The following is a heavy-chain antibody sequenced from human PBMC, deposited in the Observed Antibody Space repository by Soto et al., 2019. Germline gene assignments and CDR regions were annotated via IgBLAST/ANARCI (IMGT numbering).Heavy chain of an antibody. V-gene: IGHV4-34*01. CDR2: INDSGST. Sequence: PSETLSLTCAVYGGSFSDYSWTWSRQPPGKGLGWIGEINDSGSTSYTPSLERRVTISRDTSKNRFSLKLRSVTAADTAVYYCARGSHKLHSYDSSGFYRYVEYWGQGSLVTVSS. D-gene: IGHD3-22*01. J-gene: IGHJ4*02. CDR3: ARGSHKLHSYDSSGFYRYVEY. CDR1: GGSFSDYS.